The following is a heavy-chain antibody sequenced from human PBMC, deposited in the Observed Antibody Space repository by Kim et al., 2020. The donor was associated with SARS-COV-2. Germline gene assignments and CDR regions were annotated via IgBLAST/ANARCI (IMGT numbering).Heavy chain of an antibody. V-gene: IGHV3-15*01. CDR1: GFTFSKAW. Sequence: GGSLRLSCAASGFTFSKAWMSWVRQAPGKGLEWVGRIKSKTDGGTIDYAAAVKGRFTISRDDSKNTLFLQMNSLKSEDTAVYYCATDDYYVSGTFFPGFDYWGQGTLVTVSS. CDR2: IKSKTDGGTI. D-gene: IGHD3-10*01. CDR3: ATDDYYVSGTFFPGFDY. J-gene: IGHJ4*02.